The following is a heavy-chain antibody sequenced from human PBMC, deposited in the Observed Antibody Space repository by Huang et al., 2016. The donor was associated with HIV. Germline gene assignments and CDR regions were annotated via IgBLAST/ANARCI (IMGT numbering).Heavy chain of an antibody. CDR3: AKRGSGGGSFHGFND. D-gene: IGHD1-26*01. J-gene: IGHJ4*02. CDR1: PY. Sequence: QLRLQESGPGLVQPSETLSLITYDPYWGWIRQSPGKGLEGIGSFFYGGRTSYNPSFSIRVTISIDTSKNQVSLKLTSVTAADTATYYCAKRGSGGGSFHGFNDWGQGIMVAVSP. V-gene: IGHV4-39*07. CDR2: FFYGGRT.